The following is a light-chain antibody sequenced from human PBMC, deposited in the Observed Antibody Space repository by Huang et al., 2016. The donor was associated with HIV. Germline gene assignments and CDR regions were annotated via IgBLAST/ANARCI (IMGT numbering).Light chain of an antibody. J-gene: IGKJ4*01. CDR2: DTA. Sequence: IVLTQSPAPLSWYPGERVTLSCRASQSVGNYIAWYQQHPGQSPKLLIYDTAQRATGTPGRFSGSGSGTDFTLTISSLQSEDFAVYYCQQRSSGVTFGGGTKVQVK. V-gene: IGKV3-11*01. CDR3: QQRSSGVT. CDR1: QSVGNY.